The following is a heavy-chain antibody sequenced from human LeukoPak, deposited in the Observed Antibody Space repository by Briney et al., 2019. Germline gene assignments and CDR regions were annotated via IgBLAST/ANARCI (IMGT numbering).Heavy chain of an antibody. CDR2: IYYSGNT. Sequence: PSETLSLTCIVSGGSISSSGYYWGWIRQTPGKGLEWIGSIYYSGNTYYNPSLKSRVTISIDTSKNQFSLKLNSVTAADTAVYYCARGEGRAFDIWGQGTMVTVSS. CDR1: GGSISSSGYY. J-gene: IGHJ3*02. D-gene: IGHD1-26*01. V-gene: IGHV4-39*07. CDR3: ARGEGRAFDI.